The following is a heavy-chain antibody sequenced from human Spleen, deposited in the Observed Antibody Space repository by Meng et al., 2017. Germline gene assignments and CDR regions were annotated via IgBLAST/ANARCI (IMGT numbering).Heavy chain of an antibody. CDR3: ARSIGVV. CDR2: ISYDGSNK. J-gene: IGHJ6*02. D-gene: IGHD6-6*01. V-gene: IGHV3-30*04. Sequence: GGSLRLSCAASGFTFSSYAMHWVRQAPGKGLEWVAVISYDGSNKYYADSVKGRFTISRDNSKNTLYLQMNSLRAEDTAVYYCARSIGVVWGQGTTVTVSS. CDR1: GFTFSSYA.